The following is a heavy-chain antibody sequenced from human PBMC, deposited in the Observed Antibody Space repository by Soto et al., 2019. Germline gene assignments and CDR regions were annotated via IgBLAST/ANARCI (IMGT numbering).Heavy chain of an antibody. CDR1: GFIFNNNA. V-gene: IGHV3-30*03. J-gene: IGHJ4*02. Sequence: QPGGSLRLSCAASGFIFNNNAMHWVRQAPGKGLEWVAVTLYDGSNKYYADSVKGRFTISRDNSKNTLYLEMNSLRAEDTAVYYCARDRSRGWSYFDYWGQGTLVSVSS. D-gene: IGHD6-19*01. CDR2: TLYDGSNK. CDR3: ARDRSRGWSYFDY.